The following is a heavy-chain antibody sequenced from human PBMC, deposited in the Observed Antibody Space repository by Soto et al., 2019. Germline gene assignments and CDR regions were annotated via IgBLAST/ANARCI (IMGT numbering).Heavy chain of an antibody. CDR1: GGSISSGDYY. D-gene: IGHD3-3*02. CDR2: IYYSGST. Sequence: TLSLTCTVSGGSISSGDYYWSWIRQPPGKGLEWIGYIYYSGSTYYNPSLKSRVTISVDTSKNQFSLKLSSVTASDTAVYYCARAESSGSISSLWGQGTLVTVSS. V-gene: IGHV4-30-4*01. J-gene: IGHJ4*02. CDR3: ARAESSGSISSL.